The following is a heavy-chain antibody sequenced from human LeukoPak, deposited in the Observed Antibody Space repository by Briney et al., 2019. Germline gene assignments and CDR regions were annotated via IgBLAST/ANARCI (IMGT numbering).Heavy chain of an antibody. CDR1: GGSISSYY. Sequence: PSETLSLTCTVSGGSISSYYWSWIRQPPGKGLEWLGYIYYSGSTNYNPSLKSRVTISVDTSKNQFSLKLSSVTAADTAVYYCARDLDSSGWYPHAFDIWGQGTMVTVSS. J-gene: IGHJ3*02. V-gene: IGHV4-59*01. CDR2: IYYSGST. D-gene: IGHD6-19*01. CDR3: ARDLDSSGWYPHAFDI.